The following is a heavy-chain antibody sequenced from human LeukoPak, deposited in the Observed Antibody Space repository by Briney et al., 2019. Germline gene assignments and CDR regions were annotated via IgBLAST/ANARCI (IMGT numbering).Heavy chain of an antibody. CDR1: GFTFRTYA. V-gene: IGHV3-9*01. J-gene: IGHJ4*02. Sequence: TGGSLRLSCAASGFTFRTYAMSWVRQAPGKGLEWVSGISWNSGSIGYADSVKGRFTISRDNAKNSLCLQMNSLRAEDTALYYCAKVYGGYSYGLDYWGQGTLVTVSS. CDR3: AKVYGGYSYGLDY. CDR2: ISWNSGSI. D-gene: IGHD5-18*01.